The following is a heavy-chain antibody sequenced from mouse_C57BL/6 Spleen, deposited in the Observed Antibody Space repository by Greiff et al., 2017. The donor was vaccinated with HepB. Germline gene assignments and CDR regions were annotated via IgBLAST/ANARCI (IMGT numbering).Heavy chain of an antibody. CDR1: GYTFTSYW. CDR3: ARDQLGRRNWYFDV. CDR2: INPRNGGT. D-gene: IGHD4-1*01. V-gene: IGHV1-53*01. J-gene: IGHJ1*03. Sequence: QVQLQQPGTELVKPGASVKLSCKASGYTFTSYWMPWVKQRPGQGLEWIGNINPRNGGTNYNEKFKSKSTLTVDKSSSTAYMQLSSLTSEDSAVYYGARDQLGRRNWYFDVWGTGTTVTVSS.